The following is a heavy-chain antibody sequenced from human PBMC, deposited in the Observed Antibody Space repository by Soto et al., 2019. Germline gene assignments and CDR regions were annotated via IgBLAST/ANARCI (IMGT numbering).Heavy chain of an antibody. CDR2: IIPILGIA. V-gene: IGHV1-69*02. J-gene: IGHJ3*02. CDR3: ATLATIDAFDI. D-gene: IGHD5-12*01. Sequence: SVKVSCKASGGTFSSYTISWVRQAPGQGLEWMGRIIPILGIANYAQKFQGRVTITADKSTSTAYMELSSLRSEDTAVYYCATLATIDAFDIWGLGTMVTVSS. CDR1: GGTFSSYT.